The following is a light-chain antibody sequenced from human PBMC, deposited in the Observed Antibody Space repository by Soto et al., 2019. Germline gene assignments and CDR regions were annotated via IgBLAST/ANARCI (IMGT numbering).Light chain of an antibody. Sequence: DILITQSPSTLSLSSVERVTITCRASQTISSWLAWYQQRPGKSTKLLIYKASTLKSGIPSRFSGSGFGTEFTLTINTLQPEDFATYYCQQFDNYPITFGQGTRLEIK. CDR3: QQFDNYPIT. J-gene: IGKJ5*01. CDR1: QTISSW. V-gene: IGKV1-5*03. CDR2: KAS.